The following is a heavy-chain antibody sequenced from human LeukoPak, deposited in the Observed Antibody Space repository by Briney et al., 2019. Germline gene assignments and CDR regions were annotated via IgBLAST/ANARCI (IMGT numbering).Heavy chain of an antibody. D-gene: IGHD3-10*01. CDR3: AKDLMRDRWFGES. J-gene: IGHJ5*02. V-gene: IGHV3-30*02. CDR2: VRYDGGDK. CDR1: GFTFSSYS. Sequence: PGGSLRLSCAASGFTFSSYSMNWVRQAPGKGLEWVAFVRYDGGDKFYADSVKGRFTISRDNFKNTLYLQMNSLTPEDTAVYYCAKDLMRDRWFGESWGQGTLVTVSS.